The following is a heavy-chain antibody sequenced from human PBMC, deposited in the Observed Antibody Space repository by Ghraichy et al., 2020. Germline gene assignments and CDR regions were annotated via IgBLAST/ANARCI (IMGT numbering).Heavy chain of an antibody. Sequence: SGPTLVKPTQTLTLTCTFSGFSLSTRGMCVSWIRQPPGKALEWLARIDWDDDKYYSTSLKTRLTISKDTSKNQVVLTMTNMDPVDTATYYCARAHYYPPQYYYMDVWGKGTTVTVSS. CDR2: IDWDDDK. CDR3: ARAHYYPPQYYYMDV. J-gene: IGHJ6*03. CDR1: GFSLSTRGMC. V-gene: IGHV2-70*11. D-gene: IGHD3-10*01.